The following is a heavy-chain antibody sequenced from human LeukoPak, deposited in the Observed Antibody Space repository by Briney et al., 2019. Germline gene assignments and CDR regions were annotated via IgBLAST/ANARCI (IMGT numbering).Heavy chain of an antibody. D-gene: IGHD3-10*01. CDR3: ARGVRGLSQYDAFDI. CDR1: GFTFRTYW. Sequence: GGSLRLSCATSGFTFRTYWMHWVRQVPGQGLAWVSHINSDGSITSYADSVKGRFTISRDNAKNSLYLQMSNLRDDDTSIYYCARGVRGLSQYDAFDIWGQGTMVTVSS. CDR2: INSDGSIT. J-gene: IGHJ3*02. V-gene: IGHV3-74*01.